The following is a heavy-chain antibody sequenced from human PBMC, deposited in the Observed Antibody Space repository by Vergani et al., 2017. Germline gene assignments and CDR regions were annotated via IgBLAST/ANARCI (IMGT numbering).Heavy chain of an antibody. J-gene: IGHJ4*02. V-gene: IGHV1-46*03. Sequence: QVQVVQSGAEVKKSGASAKVSCKTSGYPFSNYYMHWVRQVPGQGLEWMGIINPSGGHTNYAQKFQGRVTMTRDKSTSTVNMEVRSLRSEDTAIYYCGRGDYGILTGYRYWGQGTLVTVSA. CDR3: GRGDYGILTGYRY. CDR1: GYPFSNYY. D-gene: IGHD3-9*01. CDR2: INPSGGHT.